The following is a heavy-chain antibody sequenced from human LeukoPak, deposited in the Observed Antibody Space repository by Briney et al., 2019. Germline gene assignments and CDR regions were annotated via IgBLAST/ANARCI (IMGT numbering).Heavy chain of an antibody. CDR3: ARASDSSSWTLDY. D-gene: IGHD6-13*01. J-gene: IGHJ4*02. CDR2: IYTSGST. V-gene: IGHV4-61*02. Sequence: PSQTLSLTCTVSGGSISSGSYYWSWIRQPAGKGLEWIGRIYTSGSTNYNPSLKSRVTISVDTSKNQFSLKLSSVTAADTAVYYCARASDSSSWTLDYWGQGTLVTVSS. CDR1: GGSISSGSYY.